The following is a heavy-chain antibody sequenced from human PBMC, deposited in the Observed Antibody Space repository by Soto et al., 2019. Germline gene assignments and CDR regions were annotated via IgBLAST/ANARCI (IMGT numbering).Heavy chain of an antibody. CDR3: ARGPYQPLLYGGYYYYYGMDV. CDR1: GGSLSGYY. Sequence: PSEILSLPGTEYGGSLSGYYWSWIRQPPGKGLEWIGEINHSGSTNYNPSLKSRVTISVDTSKNQFSLKLSSVTAADTAVYYCARGPYQPLLYGGYYYYYGMDVWGQGTTVTVSS. V-gene: IGHV4-34*01. D-gene: IGHD2-2*02. CDR2: INHSGST. J-gene: IGHJ6*02.